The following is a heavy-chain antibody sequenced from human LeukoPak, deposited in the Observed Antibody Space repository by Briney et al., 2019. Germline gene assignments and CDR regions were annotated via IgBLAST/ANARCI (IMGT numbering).Heavy chain of an antibody. CDR3: ARGYLSSTRTDYFDY. CDR1: GFTFSSHG. V-gene: IGHV3-30*03. D-gene: IGHD6-13*01. CDR2: ISYDGSNT. Sequence: GGSLRLSCAASGFTFSSHGMHWVRQAPGKGLEWVAVISYDGSNTYYADSVKGRFTISRDNSKNTLYLQMNSLRAEDTAVYYCARGYLSSTRTDYFDYWGQGTLVTVSS. J-gene: IGHJ4*02.